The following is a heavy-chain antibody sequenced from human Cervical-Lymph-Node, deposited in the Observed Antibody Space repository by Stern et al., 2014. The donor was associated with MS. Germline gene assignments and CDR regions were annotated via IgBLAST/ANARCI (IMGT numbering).Heavy chain of an antibody. J-gene: IGHJ4*02. CDR2: IWYDGTKK. D-gene: IGHD3-16*01. CDR1: GFTFNNYG. Sequence: QVQLVESGGGVVQPGKSLRLSCVASGFTFNNYGMHWVRQAPGKGLEWVPVIWYDGTKKFYADSVKGRFTVSKDNSNNTLYLQMNTLRVEDTAVYFCARATMSSRRGGRRAGFGSTIDQWGQGTLVTVSS. V-gene: IGHV3-33*01. CDR3: ARATMSSRRGGRRAGFGSTIDQ.